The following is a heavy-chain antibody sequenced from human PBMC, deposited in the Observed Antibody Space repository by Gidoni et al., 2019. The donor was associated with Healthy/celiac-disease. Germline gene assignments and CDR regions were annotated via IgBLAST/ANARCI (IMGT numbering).Heavy chain of an antibody. V-gene: IGHV1-69*01. Sequence: QVQLVQSGAEVKKPGSSVTVSCKASGGTFSSYAISWVRQAPGQGLEWMGGIIPIFGTANYEQKFQGRVTITADESTSTAYMELSSLRSEDTAVYYCARPDIVVVPAAMVPNAMATPYGMDVWGQGTTVTVSS. CDR3: ARPDIVVVPAAMVPNAMATPYGMDV. J-gene: IGHJ6*02. D-gene: IGHD2-2*01. CDR2: IIPIFGTA. CDR1: GGTFSSYA.